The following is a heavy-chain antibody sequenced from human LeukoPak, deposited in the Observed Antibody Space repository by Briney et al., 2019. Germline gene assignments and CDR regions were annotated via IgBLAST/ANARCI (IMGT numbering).Heavy chain of an antibody. D-gene: IGHD2-21*02. CDR3: ARDAGDCGGDCPRWFDP. Sequence: GGSLRLSCSASGFTFSSYAMHWVRQAPGKGLVWVSRINPDGATTSYADSVKGRFTISRDNAKNTVDLQMNSLRGEDTAVYYCARDAGDCGGDCPRWFDPWGQGILVTVSS. V-gene: IGHV3-74*01. CDR2: INPDGATT. J-gene: IGHJ5*02. CDR1: GFTFSSYA.